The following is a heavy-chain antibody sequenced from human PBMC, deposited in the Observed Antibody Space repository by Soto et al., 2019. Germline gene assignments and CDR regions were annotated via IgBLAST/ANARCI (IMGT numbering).Heavy chain of an antibody. J-gene: IGHJ6*03. Sequence: QVQLVESGGGLVKPGGSLRLSCAASGFTFSDYYMSWIRQAPGKGLEWVSYISSSGSTIYYADSVKGRFTISRDNAKNSLCLQMNSLRAEDTAVYYCARDRGDIVATIGYYDYYYMDVGGKGTTVTVSS. V-gene: IGHV3-11*01. CDR3: ARDRGDIVATIGYYDYYYMDV. CDR2: ISSSGSTI. D-gene: IGHD5-12*01. CDR1: GFTFSDYY.